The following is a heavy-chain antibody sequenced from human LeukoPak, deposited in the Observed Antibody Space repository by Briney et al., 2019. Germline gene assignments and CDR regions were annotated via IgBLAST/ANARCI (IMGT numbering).Heavy chain of an antibody. CDR1: GDSVSRSDSY. J-gene: IGHJ1*01. D-gene: IGHD3-22*01. V-gene: IGHV4-39*01. Sequence: PSETLSLTCSVSGDSVSRSDSYWDWIRQPPGKGLEWIGTIYYSGRTYYSPSLKSRVTMSVDPSNNQFSLNLRSVTAADTALYYCVRRRYYDGSGYLEWGQGTLLSVSS. CDR2: IYYSGRT. CDR3: VRRRYYDGSGYLE.